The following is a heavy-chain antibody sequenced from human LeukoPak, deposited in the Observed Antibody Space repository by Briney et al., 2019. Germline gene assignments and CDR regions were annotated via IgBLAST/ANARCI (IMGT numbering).Heavy chain of an antibody. CDR3: ARALGGDYDY. D-gene: IGHD2-21*01. J-gene: IGHJ4*02. V-gene: IGHV3-20*04. CDR1: GFTFSNAW. CDR2: INWNGGST. Sequence: GGSLRLSCAASGFTFSNAWMSWVRQAPGKGLEWVSGINWNGGSTGYADSVKGRFTISRDNAKNSLYLQMNSLRAEDTALYYCARALGGDYDYWGQGTLVTVSS.